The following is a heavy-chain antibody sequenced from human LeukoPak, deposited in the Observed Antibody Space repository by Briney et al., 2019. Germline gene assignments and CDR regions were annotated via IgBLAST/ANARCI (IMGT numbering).Heavy chain of an antibody. CDR3: AKEGDVDTAMVNFFDY. CDR2: IWYDGSNK. CDR1: GFTFSSYG. Sequence: GRSLRLSCAASGFTFSSYGMHWVRQAPGKGLEWVAVIWYDGSNKYYADSVKGRFTFSRDNSKNTLYLQMNSLRAEDTAVYYCAKEGDVDTAMVNFFDYWGQGTLVTVSS. V-gene: IGHV3-33*06. J-gene: IGHJ4*02. D-gene: IGHD5-18*01.